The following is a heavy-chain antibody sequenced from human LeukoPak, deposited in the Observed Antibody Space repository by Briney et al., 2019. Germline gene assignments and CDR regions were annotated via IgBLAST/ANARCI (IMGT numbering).Heavy chain of an antibody. V-gene: IGHV3-23*01. D-gene: IGHD2-15*01. CDR1: GFTLSSYA. CDR3: AKAPVTTCSGAYCYPFDY. CDR2: ISVSGNT. J-gene: IGHJ4*02. Sequence: GGSLRLSCAASGFTLSSYAMSWVRQGPGKGLEWVSAISVSGNTYRADSVKGRFTISRDSYKNTLYLQMNSLRAEDAAVYYCAKAPVTTCSGAYCYPFDYWGQGTLVTVSS.